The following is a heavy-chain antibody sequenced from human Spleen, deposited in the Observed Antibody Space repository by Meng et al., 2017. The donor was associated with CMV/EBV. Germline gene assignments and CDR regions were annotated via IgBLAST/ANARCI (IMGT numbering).Heavy chain of an antibody. D-gene: IGHD3-10*01. V-gene: IGHV4-34*01. Sequence: QVQLQQWGAGLLKPSETLSLTCAVYGGSFSGYYWSWICQPPGKGLEWIGEINHSGSTNYNPSLKSRVTISVDTSKNQFSLKLSSVTAADTAVYYCARGRSGSYLDYWGQGTLVTVSS. CDR3: ARGRSGSYLDY. J-gene: IGHJ4*02. CDR1: GGSFSGYY. CDR2: INHSGST.